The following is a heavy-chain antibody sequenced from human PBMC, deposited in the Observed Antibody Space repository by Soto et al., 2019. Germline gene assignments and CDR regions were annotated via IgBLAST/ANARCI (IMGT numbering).Heavy chain of an antibody. J-gene: IGHJ4*02. CDR3: TRLEYSSSSPRAY. CDR2: IRSKANSYAT. D-gene: IGHD6-6*01. V-gene: IGHV3-73*01. Sequence: GGSLRLSCAASGFTFSGSAMHWVRQASGKGLEWVGRIRSKANSYATAYAASVKGRFTISRDDPKNTAYLQMNSLKTEDTAVYYCTRLEYSSSSPRAYWGQGTLVTVSS. CDR1: GFTFSGSA.